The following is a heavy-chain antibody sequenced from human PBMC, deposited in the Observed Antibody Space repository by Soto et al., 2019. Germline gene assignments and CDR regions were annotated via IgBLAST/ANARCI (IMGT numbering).Heavy chain of an antibody. Sequence: ASVKVSCKASGYTFTGYYMHWVRQAPGQGLEWMGWINPNSGGTNYAQKFQGWVTMTRDTSISTAYMELSRLRSDDTAVYYCAREGNYYGSGSYYSSLPEFGMDVWGQGTTVTVSS. CDR1: GYTFTGYY. CDR2: INPNSGGT. V-gene: IGHV1-2*04. CDR3: AREGNYYGSGSYYSSLPEFGMDV. J-gene: IGHJ6*02. D-gene: IGHD3-10*01.